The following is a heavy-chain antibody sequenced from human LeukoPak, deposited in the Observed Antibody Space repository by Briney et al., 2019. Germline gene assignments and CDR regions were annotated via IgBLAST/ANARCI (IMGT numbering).Heavy chain of an antibody. Sequence: PGGSLRLSSAASGFTVSNNYMNWVRQAPGKGLEWVSVIHSGGSTYYADSVKGRFTISRDNSRNTLYLQMNSLRAEDTAVYYCARDSKTYYYDLWGQGALVTVSS. V-gene: IGHV3-53*01. CDR2: IHSGGST. D-gene: IGHD3-22*01. CDR1: GFTVSNNY. J-gene: IGHJ4*02. CDR3: ARDSKTYYYDL.